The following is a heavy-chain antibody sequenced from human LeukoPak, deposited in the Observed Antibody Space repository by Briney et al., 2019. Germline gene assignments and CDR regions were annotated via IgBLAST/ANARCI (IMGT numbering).Heavy chain of an antibody. J-gene: IGHJ4*02. D-gene: IGHD3-10*01. CDR1: GGSISSYY. V-gene: IGHV4-59*01. CDR2: IYYSGST. Sequence: SETLSLTCTVSGGSISSYYWSWIRQPPGKGLEWIGYIYYSGSTNYNPSLKSRVTISVDTSKNQFSLKLSSVTAADTAVYYCAKEGGYGSGFLAYWGQGALVTVSS. CDR3: AKEGGYGSGFLAY.